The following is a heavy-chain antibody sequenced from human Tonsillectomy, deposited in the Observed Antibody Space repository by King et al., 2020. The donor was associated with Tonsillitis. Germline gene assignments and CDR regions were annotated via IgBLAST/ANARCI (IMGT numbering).Heavy chain of an antibody. CDR2: ISSYNVST. J-gene: IGHJ6*02. Sequence: QLVQSGAEVKKPGASVKVSCKASGYTFTSYGVSWVRQAPGQGLEWMGWISSYNVSTNYAQNLQGRVTMTTDTSTSTAYMELRSLRSDDTAVYYCARDSPIGLSGAGEYGMDVWGQGTTVTVSS. V-gene: IGHV1-18*04. CDR3: ARDSPIGLSGAGEYGMDV. CDR1: GYTFTSYG. D-gene: IGHD3-10*02.